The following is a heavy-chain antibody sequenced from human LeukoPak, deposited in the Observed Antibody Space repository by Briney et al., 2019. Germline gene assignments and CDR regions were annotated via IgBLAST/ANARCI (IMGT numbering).Heavy chain of an antibody. CDR2: IRNTET. Sequence: GGSLRLSCATSGFTFNTNAMSWVCQAPGKGLEWVSTIRNTETFYADSVTGRFTISRDNSKNTVYLHMNSLRVEDTAVYCFDSWGQGTLVTVSS. CDR1: GFTFNTNA. CDR3: DS. V-gene: IGHV3-23*01. J-gene: IGHJ4*02.